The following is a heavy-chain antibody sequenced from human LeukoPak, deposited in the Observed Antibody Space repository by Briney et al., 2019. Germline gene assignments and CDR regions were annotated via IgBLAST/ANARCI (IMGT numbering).Heavy chain of an antibody. J-gene: IGHJ1*01. CDR2: ILPGDSDT. V-gene: IGHV5-51*01. CDR1: GHSFTTYW. D-gene: IGHD3-10*01. CDR3: ATYAGTSSKYFHH. Sequence: GESLKISCKGSGHSFTTYWIAWVRQMPGKGLEWMGIILPGDSDTRYSPSFQGQVTISADKSINTAYVQWSSLKASDTAMYYCATYAGTSSKYFHHWGQGTLVTVSS.